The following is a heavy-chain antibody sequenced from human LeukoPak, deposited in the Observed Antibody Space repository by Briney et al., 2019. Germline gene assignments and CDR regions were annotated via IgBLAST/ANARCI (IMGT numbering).Heavy chain of an antibody. CDR3: ASPSLHDSLAGPTGL. V-gene: IGHV3-7*03. D-gene: IGHD3-9*01. J-gene: IGHJ1*01. Sequence: GGSLRLSCAASGFTFSRSWMHWVRQAPGKGLEWVASIKEDGSEKYYVDSVKGRFTISRDNAKNSLYLQMNSLRAEDTAVYYCASPSLHDSLAGPTGLWGQGNPGTVSS. CDR1: GFTFSRSW. CDR2: IKEDGSEK.